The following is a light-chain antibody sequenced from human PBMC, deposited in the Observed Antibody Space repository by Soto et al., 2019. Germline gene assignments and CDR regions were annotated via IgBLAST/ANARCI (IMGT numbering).Light chain of an antibody. CDR1: SSDIGGFNY. V-gene: IGLV2-14*01. J-gene: IGLJ2*01. CDR2: EVT. CDR3: SSYTSSSTVL. Sequence: QSVLTQPASVSGSLGQSITISCTGTSSDIGGFNYVSWYQQHPGKDPKVVIFEVTKRPSGVSSRFSGSKSGNTASLTVSGLQAEDEGDYYCSSYTSSSTVLFGGGTKLTVL.